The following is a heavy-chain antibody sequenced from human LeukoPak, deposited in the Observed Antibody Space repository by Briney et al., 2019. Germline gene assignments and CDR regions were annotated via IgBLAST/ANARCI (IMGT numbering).Heavy chain of an antibody. D-gene: IGHD3-3*01. Sequence: SETLSLTCAVYGGSFSGYYWSWIRQPPGKGLEWIGEINHSGSTNYNPSLKGRVTISVDTSKNQFSLKLSSVTAADTAVYYCARARYDFWSGYSHYYYYMDVWGKGTTVTVSS. V-gene: IGHV4-34*01. J-gene: IGHJ6*03. CDR1: GGSFSGYY. CDR3: ARARYDFWSGYSHYYYYMDV. CDR2: INHSGST.